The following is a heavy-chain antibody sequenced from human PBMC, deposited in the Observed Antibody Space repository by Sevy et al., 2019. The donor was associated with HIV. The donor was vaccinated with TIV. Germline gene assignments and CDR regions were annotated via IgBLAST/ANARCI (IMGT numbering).Heavy chain of an antibody. CDR1: GLTLSYAW. CDR3: TARKFGL. Sequence: GGSLRLSCAASGLTLSYAWMNWVRQAPGKGLEWVGHIKSESDGGTTDFATPVKGRFIISRDDSKNTLYLQMNSLKTREPTPEYRTARKFGLRGRGNPVTVSS. D-gene: IGHD3-3*01. CDR2: IKSESDGGTT. V-gene: IGHV3-15*07. J-gene: IGHJ4*02.